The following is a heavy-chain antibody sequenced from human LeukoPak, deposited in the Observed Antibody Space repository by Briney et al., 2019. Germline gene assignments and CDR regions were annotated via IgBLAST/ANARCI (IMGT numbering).Heavy chain of an antibody. CDR2: INPSGGST. Sequence: ASVKVSCKASGYTFTGYYMHWVRQAPGQGLEWMGIINPSGGSTSYAQKFQGRVTMTRDMSTSTVYMELSSLRTEDTAVYYCARRRKVPATLDYWGQGTLVTVSS. V-gene: IGHV1-46*01. D-gene: IGHD2-2*01. CDR3: ARRRKVPATLDY. CDR1: GYTFTGYY. J-gene: IGHJ4*02.